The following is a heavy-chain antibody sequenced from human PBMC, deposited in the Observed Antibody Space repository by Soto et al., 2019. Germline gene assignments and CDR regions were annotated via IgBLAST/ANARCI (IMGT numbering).Heavy chain of an antibody. Sequence: EVQLVESGGGLVQRGGSLRVSCAASGFTFSRFWMHWVRQAPGMGLVWVSRINSDGSSTNYADSVKGRFTISRDNAKNTLYLQMNSRRVEDTAVYYCARAGGSCSGGSCTNKYFYGMDVWGQGTTVTVSS. CDR1: GFTFSRFW. CDR2: INSDGSST. V-gene: IGHV3-74*01. J-gene: IGHJ6*02. D-gene: IGHD2-15*01. CDR3: ARAGGSCSGGSCTNKYFYGMDV.